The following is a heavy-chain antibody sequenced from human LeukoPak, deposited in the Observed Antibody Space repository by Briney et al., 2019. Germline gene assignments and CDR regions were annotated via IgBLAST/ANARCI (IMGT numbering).Heavy chain of an antibody. D-gene: IGHD2-2*01. J-gene: IGHJ3*02. CDR1: GFTFSSYA. CDR3: ARGRRCSSTSCYSEAFDI. Sequence: GGSLRLSCAASGFTFSSYAMHWVRQAPGKGLEYVSAISSNGGSTYYANSVKGRFTISRDNSKNTLYLQMGSLRAEDMAVYYCARGRRCSSTSCYSEAFDIWGQGTMVTVSS. V-gene: IGHV3-64*01. CDR2: ISSNGGST.